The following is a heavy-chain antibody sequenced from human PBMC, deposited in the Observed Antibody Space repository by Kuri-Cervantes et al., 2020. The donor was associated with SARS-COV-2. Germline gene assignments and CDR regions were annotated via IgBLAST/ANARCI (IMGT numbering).Heavy chain of an antibody. CDR1: GFTFSNYW. CDR2: ISSSGSAI. CDR3: ARESRDAYNLGSFDL. V-gene: IGHV3-48*02. Sequence: GGSLRLSCAASGFTFSNYWMHWVRQAPGKGLEWVSYISSSGSAIYYADSVKGRFTISRDNAKNSLYLQMNSLRDEDTAVYYCARESRDAYNLGSFDLWGRGTLVTVSS. J-gene: IGHJ2*01. D-gene: IGHD5-24*01.